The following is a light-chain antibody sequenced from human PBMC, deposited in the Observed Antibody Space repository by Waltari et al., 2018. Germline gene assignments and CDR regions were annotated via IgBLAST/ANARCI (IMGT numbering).Light chain of an antibody. CDR1: ENVNNY. Sequence: DIQMTQSPSSLSASLGDRVTITCRARENVNNYLNWYQQKPGKAPRLLMYKASTLESGVPSRFSGSGAGTDYTFTISSLQSEDVATYYCQHGYGTPLTFGGGTKVEIK. V-gene: IGKV1-39*01. J-gene: IGKJ4*01. CDR3: QHGYGTPLT. CDR2: KAS.